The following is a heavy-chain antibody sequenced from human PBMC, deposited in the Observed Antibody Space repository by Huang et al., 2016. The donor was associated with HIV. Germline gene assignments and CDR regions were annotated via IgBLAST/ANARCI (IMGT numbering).Heavy chain of an antibody. CDR2: ISYDAKTK. V-gene: IGHV3-30*18. CDR3: AKGGSAAAVLDF. D-gene: IGHD6-13*01. Sequence: QVQLVESGGGVVQPGRSLRISCAASGFTLSSYGMHWVRQAPGKGLEWVAVISYDAKTKYYADSVKGRFSISRDNSKTTVYLQLNSLRVEDTAVYYCAKGGSAAAVLDFWGQGTLVTVSS. CDR1: GFTLSSYG. J-gene: IGHJ4*02.